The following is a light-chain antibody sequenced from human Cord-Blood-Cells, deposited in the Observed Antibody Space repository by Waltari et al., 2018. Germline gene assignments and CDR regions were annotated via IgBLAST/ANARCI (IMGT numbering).Light chain of an antibody. CDR3: QQYYSTPLT. V-gene: IGKV4-1*01. Sequence: DLVMTQSPDSLAVSLGERAPINCKSTQSVLYSSNNKNYLAWYQQKPGQPPKLLIYGASTRESGVPDRFSGSGSGTDFTLTISSLQAEDVAVYYCQQYYSTPLTFGGGTKVEIK. CDR2: GAS. CDR1: QSVLYSSNNKNY. J-gene: IGKJ4*01.